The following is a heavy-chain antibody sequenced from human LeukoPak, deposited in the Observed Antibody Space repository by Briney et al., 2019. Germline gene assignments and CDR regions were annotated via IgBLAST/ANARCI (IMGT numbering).Heavy chain of an antibody. D-gene: IGHD4-17*01. CDR3: ARGATTTVTPFDY. Sequence: GGSLRLSCAASGFTFSSYNMKWVRQAPGKGLEWVSSITGSSSYISYADSVKGRFTISRDNAKNSLYLQMNSLRAEDTAVYYCARGATTTVTPFDYWGQGTLVTVSS. CDR2: ITGSSSYI. CDR1: GFTFSSYN. J-gene: IGHJ4*02. V-gene: IGHV3-21*01.